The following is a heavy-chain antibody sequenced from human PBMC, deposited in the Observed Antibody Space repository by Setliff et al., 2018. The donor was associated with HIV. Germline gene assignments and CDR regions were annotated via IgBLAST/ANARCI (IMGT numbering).Heavy chain of an antibody. Sequence: SETLSLTCTVSGGSMNENHWSWIRQSPGKGLEWIAYIHTSGSTYFNPSFISRVTISIDSSENQFSLKLRSLTAADTAVYFCARTGYAFDLWGPGTMVTVSS. CDR1: GGSMNENH. CDR2: IHTSGST. CDR3: ARTGYAFDL. J-gene: IGHJ3*01. V-gene: IGHV4-4*08.